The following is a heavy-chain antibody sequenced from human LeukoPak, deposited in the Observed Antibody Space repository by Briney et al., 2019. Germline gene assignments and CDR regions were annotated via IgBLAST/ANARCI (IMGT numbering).Heavy chain of an antibody. V-gene: IGHV3-30*03. D-gene: IGHD4-17*01. CDR3: ARIAVTYTFDY. CDR2: ISYDGSNK. J-gene: IGHJ4*02. CDR1: RFTFSSYG. Sequence: PGRSLRLSCAASRFTFSSYGMHWVRQAPGKGLEWVAVISYDGSNKYYADSVKGRFTISRDNSKNTLYLQMNSLRAEDTAVYYCARIAVTYTFDYWGQGTLVTVSS.